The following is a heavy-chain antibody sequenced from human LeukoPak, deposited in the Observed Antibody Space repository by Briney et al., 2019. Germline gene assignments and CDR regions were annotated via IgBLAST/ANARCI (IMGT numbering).Heavy chain of an antibody. Sequence: SETLTLTCAVYGVTLSGQYWSWVRQPPGKGLEWVGEISHGGSISYNAYLKSRVTISLDTSKNQFSLKLSSVTAADTAVYYCAGGDYHGSESYANYWGQGTLVTVSS. V-gene: IGHV4-34*01. D-gene: IGHD3-10*01. CDR3: AGGDYHGSESYANY. CDR1: GVTLSGQY. J-gene: IGHJ4*02. CDR2: ISHGGSI.